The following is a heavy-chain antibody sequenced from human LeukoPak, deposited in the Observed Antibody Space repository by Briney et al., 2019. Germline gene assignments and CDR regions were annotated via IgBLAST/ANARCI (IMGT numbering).Heavy chain of an antibody. J-gene: IGHJ4*02. CDR3: ARDSSGSYRMGLDY. CDR2: IIPILGIA. V-gene: IGHV1-69*04. Sequence: SVKVSCKASGGTFSSYTISWVRQAPGQGLEWMGRIIPILGIANYAQKFQGRVTITADKSTSTAYMELSSLRSEDTAVYYCARDSSGSYRMGLDYRGQGTLVTVSS. D-gene: IGHD1-26*01. CDR1: GGTFSSYT.